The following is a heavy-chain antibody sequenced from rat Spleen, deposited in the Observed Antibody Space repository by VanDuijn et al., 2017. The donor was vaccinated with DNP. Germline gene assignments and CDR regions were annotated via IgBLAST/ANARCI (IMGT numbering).Heavy chain of an antibody. Sequence: EVQLVESGGGLVQPGRSLKLSCAASGFIFSNYNMAWVRQAPKKGLDWVASIIYGGDRTYYRDSVKGRFTISRDNAKSTLYLQMDSLRSEDTATYYCAKYYGYNSYFFDYWGQGVLVTVSS. J-gene: IGHJ2*01. CDR1: GFIFSNYN. V-gene: IGHV5S10*01. CDR2: IIYGGDRT. CDR3: AKYYGYNSYFFDY. D-gene: IGHD1-9*01.